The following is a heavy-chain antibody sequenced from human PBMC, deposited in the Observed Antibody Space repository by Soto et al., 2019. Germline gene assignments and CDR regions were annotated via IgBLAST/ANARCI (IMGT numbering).Heavy chain of an antibody. D-gene: IGHD2-15*01. V-gene: IGHV4-31*03. J-gene: IGHJ2*01. CDR2: IYYSGST. Sequence: QVQLQESGPGLVKPSQTLSLTCTVSGGSISSGGYYWSWIRQHPGKGLEWIGYIYYSGSTYYNPSLKSRVTISVDTSKNQFFLKLSSVTAADTAVYYCARDGGLMVAATWTDWYFDLWGRGTLVTVSS. CDR3: ARDGGLMVAATWTDWYFDL. CDR1: GGSISSGGYY.